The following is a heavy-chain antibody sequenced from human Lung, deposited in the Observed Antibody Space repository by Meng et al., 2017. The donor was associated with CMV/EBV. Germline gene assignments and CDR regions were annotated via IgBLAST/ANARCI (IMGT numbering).Heavy chain of an antibody. CDR2: IYYSGST. CDR1: GGSITSSSYY. CDR3: IGYGSSTRCYKYYYDMDV. J-gene: IGHJ6*02. Sequence: SETLSLXCTVSGGSITSSSYYWGWIRQPPGKGLEWIGSIYYSGSTYYNPSLKSRVTISVDTSKKQFSLKLSSVTAADTAVYYGIGYGSSTRCYKYYYDMDVWXQGTXVTVSS. V-gene: IGHV4-39*01. D-gene: IGHD2-2*02.